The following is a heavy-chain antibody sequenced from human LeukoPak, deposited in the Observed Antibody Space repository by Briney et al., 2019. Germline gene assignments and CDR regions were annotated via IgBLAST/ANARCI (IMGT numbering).Heavy chain of an antibody. D-gene: IGHD6-6*01. V-gene: IGHV3-23*01. CDR2: ISGSGGST. CDR1: GFTFSSYA. CDR3: AKEMSGGDSSSSLGEDAFDI. J-gene: IGHJ3*02. Sequence: PGGSLRLSCAASGFTFSSYAMSWVRQAPGKGLEWVSAISGSGGSTYYADSVKGRFTISRDNSKNTLYLQMNSLRAEDTAVYYCAKEMSGGDSSSSLGEDAFDIWGQGTMVTVSS.